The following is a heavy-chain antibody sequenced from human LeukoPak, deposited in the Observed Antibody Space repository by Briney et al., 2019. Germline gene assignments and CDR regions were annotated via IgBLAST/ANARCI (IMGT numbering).Heavy chain of an antibody. J-gene: IGHJ4*02. CDR1: GYSFSYFG. D-gene: IGHD6-25*01. CDR2: ISGYNGNM. V-gene: IGHV1-18*01. Sequence: ASVKVSCKASGYSFSYFGINRVRQAPGQGLEWMGWISGYNGNMNYAQKSEGRLTLTTDTATSTVYMELRNLRSDDTAVYYCARGLDAAAGLANFDYWGQGTLVTVSS. CDR3: ARGLDAAAGLANFDY.